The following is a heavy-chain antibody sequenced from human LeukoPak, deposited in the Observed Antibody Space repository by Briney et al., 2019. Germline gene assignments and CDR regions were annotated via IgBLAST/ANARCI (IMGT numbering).Heavy chain of an antibody. D-gene: IGHD6-13*01. Sequence: SETLSLTCTVSGGSISSYYWSWIRQPPGKGLEWIGYIYYSGSTNYNPSLKSRVTISVDTSKNQFSLKLSSVTAADTAVYYCARSSGYSSSWYHAFDIWGQGTMVTVSS. V-gene: IGHV4-59*01. CDR3: ARSSGYSSSWYHAFDI. CDR2: IYYSGST. CDR1: GGSISSYY. J-gene: IGHJ3*02.